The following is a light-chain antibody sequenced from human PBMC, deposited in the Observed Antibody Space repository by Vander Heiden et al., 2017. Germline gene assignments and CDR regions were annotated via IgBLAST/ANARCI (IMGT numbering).Light chain of an antibody. J-gene: IGKJ1*01. V-gene: IGKV1-39*01. Sequence: DIQMTQSPSSLSASVGDRVTITCRASQSLSRYLNWYQQKPGKDPKLLMYAASTLQGGVPSRFSGSGSGTDFTLTISSLQPEDFATYYCQQSHITPWTFGQGTKVEIK. CDR1: QSLSRY. CDR2: AAS. CDR3: QQSHITPWT.